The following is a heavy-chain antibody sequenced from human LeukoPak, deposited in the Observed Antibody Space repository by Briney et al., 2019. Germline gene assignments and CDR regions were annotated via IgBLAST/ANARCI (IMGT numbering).Heavy chain of an antibody. Sequence: ASVKVSCKASGYSFTTYGMNWVRQAPGQRLEWMGWINAGNGNTKYSQKFQGRVTITRDTSASTAYMELSSLRSEDTAVYYCVRHDSSGYEVNWGQGTLVTVSS. J-gene: IGHJ4*02. CDR2: INAGNGNT. V-gene: IGHV1-3*01. CDR3: VRHDSSGYEVN. CDR1: GYSFTTYG. D-gene: IGHD3-22*01.